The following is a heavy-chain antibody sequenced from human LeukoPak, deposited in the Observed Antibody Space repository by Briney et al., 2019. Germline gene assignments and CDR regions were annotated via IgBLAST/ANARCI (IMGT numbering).Heavy chain of an antibody. CDR2: ISGSGGST. Sequence: GGSLRLSCAASGFTFSSYAMSWVRQAPGKGLEWVSVISGSGGSTYYADSVKGRFTISRDNSKNTLYLQMNSLRAEDTAVYYCAMRTSGPSYYFDYWGQGTLVTVSS. J-gene: IGHJ4*02. D-gene: IGHD3-10*01. CDR3: AMRTSGPSYYFDY. V-gene: IGHV3-23*01. CDR1: GFTFSSYA.